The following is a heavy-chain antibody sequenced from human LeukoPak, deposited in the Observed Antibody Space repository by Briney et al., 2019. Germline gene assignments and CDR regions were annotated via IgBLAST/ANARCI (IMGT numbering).Heavy chain of an antibody. CDR3: VRTLAYYYDSGGFDY. Sequence: GGSLRLSCAASGFTFSSYWMHWVRHAPGKGLVWVSRFNSDGSVTNYADSVEGRFTISRDNAKSTLYLQMNSLRAEDMALYYCVRTLAYYYDSGGFDYWGQGTLVTVSS. CDR1: GFTFSSYW. V-gene: IGHV3-74*01. D-gene: IGHD3-22*01. J-gene: IGHJ4*02. CDR2: FNSDGSVT.